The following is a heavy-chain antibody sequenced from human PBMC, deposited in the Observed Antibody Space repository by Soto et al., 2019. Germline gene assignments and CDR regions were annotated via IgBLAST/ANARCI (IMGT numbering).Heavy chain of an antibody. V-gene: IGHV3-23*01. CDR3: AKETTVVTTFDS. CDR2: ISGSGGST. D-gene: IGHD4-4*01. Sequence: EVQLLESGGGLVQPGGSLRLSCAASGFTFSSYAMSWVRQAPGKGLEWVSAISGSGGSTYHADSVKGRFTISRDNSKNTLYLHMDGLRAEDTAVYYCAKETTVVTTFDSWGQGPLVPVSS. J-gene: IGHJ4*02. CDR1: GFTFSSYA.